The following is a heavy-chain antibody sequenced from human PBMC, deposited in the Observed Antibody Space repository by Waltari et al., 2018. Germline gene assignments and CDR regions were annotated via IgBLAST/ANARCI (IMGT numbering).Heavy chain of an antibody. CDR2: IYSRGAT. D-gene: IGHD2-21*01. J-gene: IGHJ2*01. CDR3: ARHCGGDCLHWYFDL. Sequence: ELQLVESGGGWVQPGGSLRLSCAASGFTVNNNYMSWVRQAPGKVLEWVSIIYSRGATYYAESVKGRFTISRDNSNTLYLQMRSLRTEDTAVYYCARHCGGDCLHWYFDLWGRGTLVTVSS. V-gene: IGHV3-66*02. CDR1: GFTVNNNY.